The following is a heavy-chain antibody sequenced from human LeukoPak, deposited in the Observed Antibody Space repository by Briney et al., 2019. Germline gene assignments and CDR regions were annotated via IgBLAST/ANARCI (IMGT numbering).Heavy chain of an antibody. V-gene: IGHV4-34*01. D-gene: IGHD6-13*01. CDR3: ARVPVAAAGLNWLDP. Sequence: PSETLSLTCAVYGGSFSGYYWSWIRQPPGKGLEWIGEINHSGSTNYNPSLKSRVTISVDTSKNQFSLKLSSVTAADTAVYYCARVPVAAAGLNWLDPWGQGTLVTVSS. CDR1: GGSFSGYY. CDR2: INHSGST. J-gene: IGHJ5*02.